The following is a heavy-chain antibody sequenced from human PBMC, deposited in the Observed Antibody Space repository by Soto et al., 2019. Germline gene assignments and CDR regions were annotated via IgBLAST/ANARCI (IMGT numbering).Heavy chain of an antibody. J-gene: IGHJ6*03. V-gene: IGHV4-31*03. CDR1: GGSISSGGYY. CDR2: IYYSGST. D-gene: IGHD3-16*01. CDR3: ARDRQKAHVPVEDHYYYLDV. Sequence: QVQLQESGPGLVKPSQTLSLTCTVSGGSISSGGYYWSWIRQHPGKGLEWIGYIYYSGSTYYNPSLKSRVTISVDTSKNQFPLKLSSVTAADTAVYYCARDRQKAHVPVEDHYYYLDVWGKGTTVTVSS.